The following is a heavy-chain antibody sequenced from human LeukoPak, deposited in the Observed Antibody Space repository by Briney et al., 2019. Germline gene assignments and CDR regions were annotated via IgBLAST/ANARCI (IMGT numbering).Heavy chain of an antibody. J-gene: IGHJ5*02. Sequence: GASAKVSCKASGGTFSSYAISWVRQAPGQGLEWIGGIIPIFGTANYAQKFQGRVTITTDESTGTAYMELSSLRSEDTAVYYCAREGYCSGGSCYPGYNWFDPWGQGTLVTVSS. CDR1: GGTFSSYA. V-gene: IGHV1-69*05. D-gene: IGHD2-15*01. CDR3: AREGYCSGGSCYPGYNWFDP. CDR2: IIPIFGTA.